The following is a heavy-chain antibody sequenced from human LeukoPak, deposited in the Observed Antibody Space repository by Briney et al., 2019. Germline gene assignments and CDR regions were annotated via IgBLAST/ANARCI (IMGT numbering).Heavy chain of an antibody. CDR3: AKDFERYYYDSSGYLYYFDY. Sequence: GGSLRLSCAASGFTFRSYGMNWVRQAPGKGLEWVSAISGSGGSTYYADSVKGRFTISRDNSKNTLYLQMNSLRAEDAAVYYCAKDFERYYYDSSGYLYYFDYWGQGTLVAVSS. V-gene: IGHV3-23*01. D-gene: IGHD3-22*01. CDR1: GFTFRSYG. J-gene: IGHJ4*02. CDR2: ISGSGGST.